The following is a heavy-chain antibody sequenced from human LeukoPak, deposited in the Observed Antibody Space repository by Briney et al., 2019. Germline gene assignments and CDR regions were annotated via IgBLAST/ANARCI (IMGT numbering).Heavy chain of an antibody. Sequence: GGSLRLSCAASGSIVNTNYMTWVRQAPGRGLEWVSFIYADGNTYYADSVKGRFTISRDISKNAVYLQMNSLRAEDTAVYYCARDSYGDANFDSWGQGTLVTVSS. CDR2: IYADGNT. D-gene: IGHD4-17*01. V-gene: IGHV3-53*01. CDR1: GSIVNTNY. J-gene: IGHJ4*02. CDR3: ARDSYGDANFDS.